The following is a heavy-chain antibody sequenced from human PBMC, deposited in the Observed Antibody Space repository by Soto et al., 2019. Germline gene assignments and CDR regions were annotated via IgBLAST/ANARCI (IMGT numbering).Heavy chain of an antibody. CDR3: ARDSIMIVVDDYYYGMDV. CDR1: GYTFTSYY. J-gene: IGHJ6*02. Sequence: QVQLVQSGAEVKKPGASVKVSCKASGYTFTSYYMHWVRQAPGQGLEWMGIINPSGGSTSYAQKFQGRVTMTRDTSTSTVYMELSSLRSEDTAVYYCARDSIMIVVDDYYYGMDVWGQGTTVTVSS. V-gene: IGHV1-46*01. D-gene: IGHD3-22*01. CDR2: INPSGGST.